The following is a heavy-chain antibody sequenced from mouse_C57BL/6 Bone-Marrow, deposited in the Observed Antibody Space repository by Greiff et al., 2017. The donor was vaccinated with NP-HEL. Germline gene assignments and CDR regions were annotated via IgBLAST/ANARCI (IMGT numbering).Heavy chain of an antibody. CDR2: IYPGDGDT. CDR3: ARAPSYYYGSSYAY. J-gene: IGHJ2*01. CDR1: GYAFSSSW. V-gene: IGHV1-82*01. Sequence: VKLQESGPELVKPGASVKISCKASGYAFSSSWMNWVKQRPGKGLEWIGRIYPGDGDTKYNGKFKGKGTLTADKSSSTAYMQLSSLTSEDSAVYFCARAPSYYYGSSYAYWGQGTTLTVSS. D-gene: IGHD1-1*01.